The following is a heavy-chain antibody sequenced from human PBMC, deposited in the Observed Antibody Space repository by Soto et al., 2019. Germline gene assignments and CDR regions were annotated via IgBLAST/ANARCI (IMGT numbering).Heavy chain of an antibody. CDR3: SRHHKFGEPP. J-gene: IGHJ5*02. Sequence: EVQLLESGGGLVQPGGSLRLSCAASGFSFSNYAMGWVRQAPGKGLEWVSSISGSGISTYYADSVKGRFTISRDNSKNTLYLKLNILRAEDTAFYHCSRHHKFGEPPCGQGTLVTVSS. CDR1: GFSFSNYA. V-gene: IGHV3-23*01. D-gene: IGHD2-21*01. CDR2: ISGSGIST.